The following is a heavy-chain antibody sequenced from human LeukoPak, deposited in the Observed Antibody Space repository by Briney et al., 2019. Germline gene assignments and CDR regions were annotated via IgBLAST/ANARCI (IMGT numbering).Heavy chain of an antibody. CDR2: IYYSGST. J-gene: IGHJ4*02. CDR3: ARGGWYEDY. D-gene: IGHD6-19*01. Sequence: SETLSLTCTVSGGSISSYYWSWIRQPPGKGLEWTGYIYYSGSTNYNPSLKSRVTISVDTSKNQFSLKLSSVTAADTAVYYCARGGWYEDYWGQGTLVTVSS. V-gene: IGHV4-59*08. CDR1: GGSISSYY.